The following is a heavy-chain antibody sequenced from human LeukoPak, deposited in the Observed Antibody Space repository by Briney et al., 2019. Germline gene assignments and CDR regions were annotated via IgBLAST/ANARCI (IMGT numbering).Heavy chain of an antibody. V-gene: IGHV3-11*04. CDR2: ISTSGSAT. CDR1: GFTFSDYY. Sequence: GGSLRLSCAASGFTFSDYYISWLRQAPGKGLEWVSYISTSGSATYYADSVKGRFTISRDNAKNSLYLQMNSLRAEDTAVYYCARTYCSSTSCYLLGAFDIWGQGTMVTVSS. D-gene: IGHD2-2*01. J-gene: IGHJ3*02. CDR3: ARTYCSSTSCYLLGAFDI.